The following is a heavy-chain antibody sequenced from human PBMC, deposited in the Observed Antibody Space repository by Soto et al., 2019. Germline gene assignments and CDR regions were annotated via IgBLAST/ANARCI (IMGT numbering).Heavy chain of an antibody. V-gene: IGHV3-30*18. D-gene: IGHD1-26*01. CDR2: ISYDGSNK. CDR1: GFTFSSYG. CDR3: AKDLPVGATLMYYYYGMDV. J-gene: IGHJ6*02. Sequence: GGSLRLSCAASGFTFSSYGMHWVRQAPGKGLEWVAVISYDGSNKYYADSVKGRFTISRDNSKNTLYLQMNSLRAEDTAVYYCAKDLPVGATLMYYYYGMDVWGQGTTVTVSS.